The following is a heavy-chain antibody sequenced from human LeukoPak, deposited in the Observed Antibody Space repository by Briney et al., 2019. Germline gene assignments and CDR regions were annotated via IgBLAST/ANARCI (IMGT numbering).Heavy chain of an antibody. CDR3: ARDTAMVKFDP. Sequence: PGGSLRLSCAASGFTFTAYTINWVPQAPGKGLEWVSSISSTSYIYYADSVKGRFTISRDNAKNSVYLQMNSLRAEDTAVYYCARDTAMVKFDPWGQGTLVTVSS. V-gene: IGHV3-21*01. CDR1: GFTFTAYT. CDR2: ISSTSYI. J-gene: IGHJ5*02. D-gene: IGHD5-18*01.